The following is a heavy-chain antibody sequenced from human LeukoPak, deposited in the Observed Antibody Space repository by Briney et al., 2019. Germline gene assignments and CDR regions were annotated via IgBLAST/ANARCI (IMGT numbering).Heavy chain of an antibody. J-gene: IGHJ3*02. Sequence: GASVKVSCKASGGTFSSYAISWVRQAPGQALECMGRIIPIFGTANYAQKLQGRVTITTDESTSTAYMELSSLRSEDTAVYYCARDLTADIVVVPAAMTGVNAFDIWGQGTMVTVSS. V-gene: IGHV1-69*05. CDR3: ARDLTADIVVVPAAMTGVNAFDI. CDR1: GGTFSSYA. CDR2: IIPIFGTA. D-gene: IGHD2-2*01.